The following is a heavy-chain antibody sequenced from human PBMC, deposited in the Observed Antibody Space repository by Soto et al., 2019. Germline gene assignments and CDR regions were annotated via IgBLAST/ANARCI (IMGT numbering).Heavy chain of an antibody. CDR2: IFYTGST. Sequence: PSETLSLTCTVSGGSITNGGYYWSWIRQHPGKGLEWIGHIFYTGSTYYNPSLKSRLTISVDTSKNQFSLKLSSVTAADTAVYYCSRVDSSSWYYFDYWGQGTLVTVSS. J-gene: IGHJ4*02. V-gene: IGHV4-31*03. CDR1: GGSITNGGYY. D-gene: IGHD6-13*01. CDR3: SRVDSSSWYYFDY.